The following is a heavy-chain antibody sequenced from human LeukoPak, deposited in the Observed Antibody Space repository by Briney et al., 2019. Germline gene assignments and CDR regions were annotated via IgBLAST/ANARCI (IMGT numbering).Heavy chain of an antibody. CDR2: ISGSTIYI. CDR3: ASFDYGGHPDAFDI. CDR1: GFTFSGFY. D-gene: IGHD4-23*01. Sequence: GGSLRLSCAASGFTFSGFYMNWVRQAPGKGLEWVSTISGSTIYIYYADSVKGRFTISRDNAKNTLYLQMNSLRAEDTAMYYCASFDYGGHPDAFDIWGQGTMVTVSS. J-gene: IGHJ3*02. V-gene: IGHV3-21*01.